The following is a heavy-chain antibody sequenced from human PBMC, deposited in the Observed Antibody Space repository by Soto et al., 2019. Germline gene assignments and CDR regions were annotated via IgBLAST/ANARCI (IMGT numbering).Heavy chain of an antibody. CDR2: ISGSGGGT. CDR3: ARPNSFCSSTRCYDH. Sequence: PGGSLRLSCAASGFTFSSYAMSWVRQAPGKGLEWVSVISGSGGGTFYADSVKGRFTISRDNSKNTLFLQTNNLRAEDTAIYYCARPNSFCSSTRCYDHWGQGTLVTSPQ. J-gene: IGHJ4*02. D-gene: IGHD2-2*01. CDR1: GFTFSSYA. V-gene: IGHV3-23*01.